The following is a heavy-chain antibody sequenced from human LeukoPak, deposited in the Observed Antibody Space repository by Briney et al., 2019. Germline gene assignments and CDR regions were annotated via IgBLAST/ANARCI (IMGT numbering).Heavy chain of an antibody. CDR3: ATREYFDWLAEPPTDNYYMDV. Sequence: KPSETLSLTCTVSGGSISSSSYYWGWIRQPPGKGLEWIGYIYYSGSTNYNPSLKSRVTISVDTSKNQFSLKLSSVTAADTAVYYCATREYFDWLAEPPTDNYYMDVWGKGTTVTVSS. D-gene: IGHD3-9*01. CDR2: IYYSGST. V-gene: IGHV4-61*05. CDR1: GGSISSSSYY. J-gene: IGHJ6*03.